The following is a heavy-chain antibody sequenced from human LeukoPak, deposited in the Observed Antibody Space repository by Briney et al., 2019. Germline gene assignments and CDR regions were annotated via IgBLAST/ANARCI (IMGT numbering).Heavy chain of an antibody. CDR3: ARNIYSSSSWRFDY. CDR1: GFTFSSYA. CDR2: ISGSGAST. Sequence: PGGSLRLSCAASGFTFSSYAMSWVRQAPGKGLGWVSAISGSGASTYYADSVKGRFTISRDISKNALYLQMNSLRAEDTAVFYCARNIYSSSSWRFDYWGQGTLVTVSS. V-gene: IGHV3-23*01. D-gene: IGHD6-6*01. J-gene: IGHJ4*02.